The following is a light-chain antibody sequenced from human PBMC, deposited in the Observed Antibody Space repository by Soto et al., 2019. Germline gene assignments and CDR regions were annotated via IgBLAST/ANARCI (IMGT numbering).Light chain of an antibody. CDR1: QSISSY. CDR2: AAS. CDR3: QQSFRTPFT. V-gene: IGKV1-39*01. J-gene: IGKJ3*01. Sequence: DIQMTQSPSSLSASVGDRVNITCRASQSISSYLNWYQQKPGKAPKLLVSAASRLQSGVPSRFSGTGSGTDFTLTISSLQPEDFATYYCQQSFRTPFTFGPGNKLDIK.